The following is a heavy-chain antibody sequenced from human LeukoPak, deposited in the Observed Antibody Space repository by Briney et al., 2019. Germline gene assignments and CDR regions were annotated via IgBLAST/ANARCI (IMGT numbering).Heavy chain of an antibody. D-gene: IGHD2-2*01. Sequence: PGGSLRLSCSASGFTFSSYTMHWVRQAPGKGLEYVSAISCNGGSTYYADSVKGRFTISRDNSKNTLDLQMSSLRAEDTAVYYCVKDDCSSTSCYDAFDIWGQGTMVTVSS. J-gene: IGHJ3*02. CDR3: VKDDCSSTSCYDAFDI. CDR1: GFTFSSYT. V-gene: IGHV3-64D*06. CDR2: ISCNGGST.